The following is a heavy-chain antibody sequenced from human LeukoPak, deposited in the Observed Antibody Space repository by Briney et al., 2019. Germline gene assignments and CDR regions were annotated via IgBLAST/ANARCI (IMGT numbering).Heavy chain of an antibody. V-gene: IGHV1-69*05. CDR1: GGTFSSYA. CDR2: IIPIFGTA. D-gene: IGHD6-13*01. CDR3: VSCYSSSWYYFDY. Sequence: GASVKVSCKASGGTFSSYAISWVRQAPGQGLEWMGRIIPIFGTANYAQKFQGRVTITTDESTSTAYMELSSLRSEDTAVYYCVSCYSSSWYYFDYWGQGTLVTVSS. J-gene: IGHJ4*02.